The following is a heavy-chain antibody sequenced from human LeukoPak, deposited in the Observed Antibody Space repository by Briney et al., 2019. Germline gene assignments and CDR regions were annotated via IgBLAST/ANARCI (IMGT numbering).Heavy chain of an antibody. J-gene: IGHJ4*02. Sequence: SETLSLTCTVSGGSISSGTYYWSWIRQPAGKGLEWIGRIYTSGSTNYNPSLKSRITISVDTSKNQFSLKLSSVTAADTAVYFCGRLDDYDYSAWWGQGILVTVSS. CDR1: GGSISSGTYY. V-gene: IGHV4-61*02. CDR2: IYTSGST. D-gene: IGHD3-22*01. CDR3: GRLDDYDYSAW.